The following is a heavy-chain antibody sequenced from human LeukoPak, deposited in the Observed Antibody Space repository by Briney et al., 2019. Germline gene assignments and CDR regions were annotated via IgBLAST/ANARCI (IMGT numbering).Heavy chain of an antibody. CDR1: GFTFRVYS. CDR2: ISGSGGST. CDR3: AKDPDYYGSGSYYNEGAFDI. V-gene: IGHV3-23*01. D-gene: IGHD3-10*01. Sequence: GGSLRLSCAASGFTFRVYSMNWVRQAPGKGLEWVSAISGSGGSTYYADSVKGRFTISRDNSKNTLYLQMNSLRAEDTAVYYCAKDPDYYGSGSYYNEGAFDIWGQGTMVTVSS. J-gene: IGHJ3*02.